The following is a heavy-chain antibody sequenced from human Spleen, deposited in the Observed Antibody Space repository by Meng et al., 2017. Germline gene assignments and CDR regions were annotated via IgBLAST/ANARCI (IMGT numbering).Heavy chain of an antibody. D-gene: IGHD4-11*01. CDR2: INHSGST. V-gene: IGHV4-34*01. J-gene: IGHJ4*02. CDR1: GGSFSDYY. Sequence: QVQLQQWGAGLLKPSETLSLTCVVSGGSFSDYYWSWIRQPPGEGLEWIGEINHSGSTNYNPSLESRATISVDTSQNNLSLKLSSVTAADSAVYYCARGPTTMAHDFDYWGRGTLVTVSS. CDR3: ARGPTTMAHDFDY.